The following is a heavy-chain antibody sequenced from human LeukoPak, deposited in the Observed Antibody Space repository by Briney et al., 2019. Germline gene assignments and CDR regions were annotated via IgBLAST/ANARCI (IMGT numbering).Heavy chain of an antibody. V-gene: IGHV1-46*03. CDR3: AKDGVAGTYYFDH. Sequence: ASVKVSCKASGYTFTTYYIHWVRQAPGQGLEWMGMISPSGGSTSYPQKFQGRVTLTRDTSTSTVYMELSSLISEDTAVYFCAKDGVAGTYYFDHWGQGTPVTVSS. J-gene: IGHJ4*02. CDR1: GYTFTTYY. CDR2: ISPSGGST. D-gene: IGHD6-19*01.